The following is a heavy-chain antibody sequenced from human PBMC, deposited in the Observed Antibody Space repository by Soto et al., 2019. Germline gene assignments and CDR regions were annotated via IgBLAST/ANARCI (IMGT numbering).Heavy chain of an antibody. Sequence: SSETLSLTGTVSGGSISSGGYYWSWIRQHPGKGLEWIGYIYYSGSTYYNPSLKSRVTISVDTSKNQFSLKLSSVTAADTAVYYCARVLEWLPDYWGQGTLVTVSS. V-gene: IGHV4-31*03. CDR2: IYYSGST. CDR1: GGSISSGGYY. CDR3: ARVLEWLPDY. D-gene: IGHD3-3*01. J-gene: IGHJ4*02.